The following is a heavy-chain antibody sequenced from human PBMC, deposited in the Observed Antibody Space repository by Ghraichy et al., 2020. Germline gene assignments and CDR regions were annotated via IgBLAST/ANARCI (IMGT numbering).Heavy chain of an antibody. J-gene: IGHJ4*02. V-gene: IGHV3-23*01. CDR1: GFSFSSYA. CDR3: AKAVYGGDSGGYYFDF. Sequence: GESLNISCAASGFSFSSYALDWVRQAPGKGLEWVSVISGSGGNTYYADSVKGRFTISRDNYQNIMYLQMNSLRAEGTAVYYCAKAVYGGDSGGYYFDFWGQGTLVAVSS. CDR2: ISGSGGNT. D-gene: IGHD4-23*01.